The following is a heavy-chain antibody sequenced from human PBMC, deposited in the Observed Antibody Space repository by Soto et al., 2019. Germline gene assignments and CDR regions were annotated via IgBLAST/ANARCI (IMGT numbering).Heavy chain of an antibody. V-gene: IGHV4-4*07. D-gene: IGHD2-21*02. Sequence: SETLSLTGTVSGGSISSYYCSWIRQPAGKGLEWIGRIYASGSTNYNPSLKSRVTMSVDTSKNQFSLKKDSGTAADAAGDYCERSLAYCDCDCYFDYWGQGTMVTVSS. CDR1: GGSISSYY. CDR2: IYASGST. J-gene: IGHJ4*02. CDR3: ERSLAYCDCDCYFDY.